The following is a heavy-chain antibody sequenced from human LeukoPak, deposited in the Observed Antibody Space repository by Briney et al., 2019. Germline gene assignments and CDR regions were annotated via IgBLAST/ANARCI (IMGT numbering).Heavy chain of an antibody. CDR2: ISYDESKI. D-gene: IGHD6-25*01. CDR3: ARRPVAAEYFQH. V-gene: IGHV3-30*03. CDR1: GFSFTDYA. J-gene: IGHJ1*01. Sequence: GGSLRLSCTGSGFSFTDYAMHWVRQAPGEGLEWVAVISYDESKIYYADSVKGRFTISRDLSTNTLYLQMNSLTTEDTAMYFCARRPVAAEYFQHWGQGTLVTVSS.